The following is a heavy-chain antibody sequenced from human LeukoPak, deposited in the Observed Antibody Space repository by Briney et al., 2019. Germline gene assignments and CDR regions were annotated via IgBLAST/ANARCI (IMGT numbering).Heavy chain of an antibody. CDR2: INHSGST. V-gene: IGHV4-34*01. CDR3: ARGPYCSSTSCTYYYYGMDV. D-gene: IGHD2-2*01. CDR1: GGSFSGYY. Sequence: SETLSLTCAVYGGSFSGYYWSWIRQPPGKGLEWIGEINHSGSTNYNPSLKSRVTISVDTSKNQFSLKLSSVTAADTAVYYCARGPYCSSTSCTYYYYGMDVWGKGTTVTVSS. J-gene: IGHJ6*04.